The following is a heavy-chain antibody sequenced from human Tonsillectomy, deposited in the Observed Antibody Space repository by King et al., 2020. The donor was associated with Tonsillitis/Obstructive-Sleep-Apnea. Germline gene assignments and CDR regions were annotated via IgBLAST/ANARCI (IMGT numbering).Heavy chain of an antibody. J-gene: IGHJ4*02. CDR3: ARAAVYCTTTSCYKPLDY. V-gene: IGHV1-69*17. CDR1: GGTFSGYA. D-gene: IGHD2-2*02. CDR2: IITIFNIA. Sequence: QLVQSGAEVKKPGSSVKVSCKASGGTFSGYAINWVRQAPGQGLEWMGGIITIFNIANYAQKFQGRVTITADKSTSTAYMELNSLRSEDTAMYYCARAAVYCTTTSCYKPLDYWGQGTLVTVSS.